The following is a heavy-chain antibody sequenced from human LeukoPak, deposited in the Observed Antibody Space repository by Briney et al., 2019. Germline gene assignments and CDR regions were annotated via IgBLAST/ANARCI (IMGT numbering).Heavy chain of an antibody. D-gene: IGHD5-12*01. CDR3: ARNGGGDIVATVYYFDY. CDR1: GGSISSYY. Sequence: NPSETLSLTCTVSGGSISSYYWSWIRQPPGKGLEWIGYIYYSGSTNYNPSLKSRVTISVDTSKNQFSLKLSSVTAADTAVYYCARNGGGDIVATVYYFDYWGQGNLVTVSS. CDR2: IYYSGST. J-gene: IGHJ4*02. V-gene: IGHV4-59*01.